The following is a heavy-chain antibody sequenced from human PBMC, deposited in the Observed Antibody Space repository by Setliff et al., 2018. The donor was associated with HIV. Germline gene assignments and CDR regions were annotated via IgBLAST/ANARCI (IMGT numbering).Heavy chain of an antibody. CDR2: ISSSAGST. V-gene: IGHV3-23*01. CDR3: AKVLEFGIDAFDI. CDR1: GYTFSSYW. D-gene: IGHD3-10*01. J-gene: IGHJ3*02. Sequence: GGSLRLSCAASGYTFSSYWMAWVRQTPGKGLEWVSFISSSAGSTYYSDSVKGRFTISRDNSKNMLYLQMNSLRADDTAVYYCAKVLEFGIDAFDIWGQATVVTVSS.